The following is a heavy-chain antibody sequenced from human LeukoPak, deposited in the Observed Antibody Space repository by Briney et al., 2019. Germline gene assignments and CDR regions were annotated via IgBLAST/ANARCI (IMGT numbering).Heavy chain of an antibody. V-gene: IGHV3-30*18. D-gene: IGHD6-13*01. Sequence: PGGSLRLSCAASGFTFSSYGMHWVRQAPGKGLEWVAVISYDGSNKYYADSAKGRFTISRDNSKNTLYLQMNSLRAEDTAVYYCAKDGPPESSSWYLFVDYWGQGTLVTVSS. CDR1: GFTFSSYG. J-gene: IGHJ4*02. CDR3: AKDGPPESSSWYLFVDY. CDR2: ISYDGSNK.